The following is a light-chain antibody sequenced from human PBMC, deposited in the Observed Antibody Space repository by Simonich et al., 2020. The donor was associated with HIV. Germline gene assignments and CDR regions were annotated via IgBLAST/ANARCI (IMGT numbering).Light chain of an antibody. Sequence: EIVLTQSPGTLSLSPGERATLSCRTIQSFNSNFLAWYQQKPGQAPRLLIYTSSSRTTGIPDRFSGSGSGTDFTLTISRLEPEDFAVYYCQQYGSSPLTFGGGTKVEIK. CDR2: TSS. V-gene: IGKV3-20*01. J-gene: IGKJ4*01. CDR3: QQYGSSPLT. CDR1: QSFNSNF.